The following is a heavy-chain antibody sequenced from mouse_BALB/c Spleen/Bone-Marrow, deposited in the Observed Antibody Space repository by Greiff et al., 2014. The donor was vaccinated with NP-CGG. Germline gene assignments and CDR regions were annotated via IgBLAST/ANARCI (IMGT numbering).Heavy chain of an antibody. D-gene: IGHD2-3*01. V-gene: IGHV4-1*02. Sequence: EVQGVESGGGLVQPGGSLKLSCAASGFDFSRYWMRWVRQAPGKGLQWIGEINPESNTINYTPSLKDKFIISRDNAKNTLYLQMSKVRSEDTALYCCARLGYYGWFAYWGQGTLVTVSA. CDR1: GFDFSRYW. J-gene: IGHJ3*01. CDR2: INPESNTI. CDR3: ARLGYYGWFAY.